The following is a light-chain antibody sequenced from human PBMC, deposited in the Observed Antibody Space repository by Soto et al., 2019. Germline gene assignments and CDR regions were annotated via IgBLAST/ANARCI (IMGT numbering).Light chain of an antibody. J-gene: IGLJ3*02. CDR1: SSNIGAGYD. CDR2: ANN. CDR3: QSYDSSLSAWV. V-gene: IGLV1-40*01. Sequence: QSVLTQPPSVSGAPGQRVTISCTGCSSNIGAGYDVHWYQQLPGTAPKLLIYANNNRPSGVPDRFSGSKSGTSASLAITGLQAEDEADYYCQSYDSSLSAWVFGGGTKLTVL.